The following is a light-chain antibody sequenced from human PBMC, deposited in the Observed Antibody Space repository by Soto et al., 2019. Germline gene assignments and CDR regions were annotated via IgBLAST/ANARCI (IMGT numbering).Light chain of an antibody. CDR1: NSNVAQNY. J-gene: IGLJ3*02. CDR2: ENN. CDR3: GAWDSSLSAGV. Sequence: QSVLTQPPSVSAAPGQKVTISCSGSNSNVAQNYVSWYQQVAGTAPKLLISENNKRPSGIPDRFSGSKSGTSATLDITGLHTEDEADYYCGAWDSSLSAGVFGGGTMLTVL. V-gene: IGLV1-51*02.